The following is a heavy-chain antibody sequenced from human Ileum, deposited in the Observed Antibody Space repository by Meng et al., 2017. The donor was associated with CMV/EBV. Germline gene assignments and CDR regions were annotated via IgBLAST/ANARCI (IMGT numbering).Heavy chain of an antibody. CDR2: IYWNAEV. D-gene: IGHD3-3*01. V-gene: IGHV2-5*01. Sequence: QITLKESGPTLVKPTQTLTLTCTFSVFSLSTSGVGVGWIRQPPGKALEWLALIYWNAEVRYSPSLKNRLTITQDTSTNQVVLTMTNMDPVDTATYYCAHTVNYDFWTGLFDYWGQGTLVTVSS. J-gene: IGHJ4*02. CDR1: VFSLSTSGVG. CDR3: AHTVNYDFWTGLFDY.